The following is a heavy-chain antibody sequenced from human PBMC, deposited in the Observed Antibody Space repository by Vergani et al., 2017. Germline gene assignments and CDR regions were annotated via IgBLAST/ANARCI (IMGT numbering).Heavy chain of an antibody. CDR3: ARVGGGNGYGAGGY. V-gene: IGHV3-48*02. CDR1: GFTFSSYS. J-gene: IGHJ4*02. Sequence: EVQLVESGGGLVQPGGSLRLSCAASGFTFSSYSMNWVRQAPGKGLEWVSYISSSSSTIYYADSVKGRFTISRDNAKNSLYLQMNSPRDEDTAVYYCARVGGGNGYGAGGYWGQGTLVTVSS. D-gene: IGHD5-12*01. CDR2: ISSSSSTI.